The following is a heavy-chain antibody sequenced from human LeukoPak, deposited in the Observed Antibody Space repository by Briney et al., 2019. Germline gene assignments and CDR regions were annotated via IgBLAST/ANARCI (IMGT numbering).Heavy chain of an antibody. CDR2: INPNSGGT. CDR1: GYTFTVYY. CDR3: ATDRNWNLDY. V-gene: IGHV1-2*02. Sequence: ASVTVSFKASGYTFTVYYMHWVRQAPGQGLEWMGWINPNSGGTNYAQKFQGRVTMTRDTSISTAYMELSRLRSDNTAVYYCATDRNWNLDYWGQGTLVTVSS. J-gene: IGHJ4*02. D-gene: IGHD1-1*01.